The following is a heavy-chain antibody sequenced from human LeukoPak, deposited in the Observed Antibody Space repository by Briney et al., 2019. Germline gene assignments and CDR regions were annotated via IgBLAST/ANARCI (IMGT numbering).Heavy chain of an antibody. D-gene: IGHD6-19*01. CDR2: IYSNGIT. Sequence: PSETLSLTCTVSGGSISSYPWSWIRQAAGKGLEWIGRIYSNGITNYNPSLKSRVTTSADTSKNQLSLNLNSVTAADTALYYCARGSGWLDCWGQGTLVTVSS. V-gene: IGHV4-4*07. CDR1: GGSISSYP. J-gene: IGHJ4*02. CDR3: ARGSGWLDC.